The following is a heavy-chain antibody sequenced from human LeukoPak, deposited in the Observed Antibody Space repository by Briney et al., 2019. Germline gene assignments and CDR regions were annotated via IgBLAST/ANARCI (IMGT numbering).Heavy chain of an antibody. CDR1: GITFSSYW. CDR2: VKQDGSEK. Sequence: PGGSLRLSCAASGITFSSYWMTWVRQAPGEGLEWVASVKQDGSEKCYVDSVKGRFTISRDNAQNSLYLQMISLRAEDTAVYYCARVNGHASGSYYRPFDYWGQGTLVTVSS. CDR3: ARVNGHASGSYYRPFDY. J-gene: IGHJ4*02. V-gene: IGHV3-7*03. D-gene: IGHD3-10*01.